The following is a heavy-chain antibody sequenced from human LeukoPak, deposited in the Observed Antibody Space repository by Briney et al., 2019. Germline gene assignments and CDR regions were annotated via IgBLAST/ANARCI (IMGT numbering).Heavy chain of an antibody. V-gene: IGHV3-15*01. J-gene: IGHJ4*02. Sequence: GGSLRLSCTASEFSFTNFWMTWVRQAPGKGLEWVGRIKSKYNGGTTDYAAPVTGRFTISRDDSKNTLHLQMNSLKTDDTAMYYCASDRPDYWGQGTLVTVSS. CDR2: IKSKYNGGTT. CDR1: EFSFTNFW. CDR3: ASDRPDY.